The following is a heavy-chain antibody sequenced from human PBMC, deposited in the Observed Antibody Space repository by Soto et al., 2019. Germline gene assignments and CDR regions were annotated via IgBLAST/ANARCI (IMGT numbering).Heavy chain of an antibody. D-gene: IGHD2-15*01. J-gene: IGHJ4*02. Sequence: PSETLSLTCTVSGGSISSYYWSWIRQPPGKGLEWIGYIYYSGSTNYNPSLKSRVTISVDTSKNQFSLKLSSVTAADTAVYYCARGGYCSGGSSYRPIDYWGQGTLVTVSS. CDR1: GGSISSYY. CDR3: ARGGYCSGGSSYRPIDY. CDR2: IYYSGST. V-gene: IGHV4-59*01.